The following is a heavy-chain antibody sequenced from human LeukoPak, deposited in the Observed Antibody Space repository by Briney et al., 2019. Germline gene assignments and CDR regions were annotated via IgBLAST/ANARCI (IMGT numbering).Heavy chain of an antibody. CDR3: ATVDYGGKPPY. CDR1: GFTFSSYE. V-gene: IGHV3-48*03. J-gene: IGHJ4*02. Sequence: GGSLRLSCAASGFTFSSYEMNWVRQAPGKGLEWVSYISGSSSTIYHADSVKGRFTISRDNAKNSLYLQMNSLRAEDTAVYYCATVDYGGKPPYWGQGTLVTVSS. D-gene: IGHD4-23*01. CDR2: ISGSSSTI.